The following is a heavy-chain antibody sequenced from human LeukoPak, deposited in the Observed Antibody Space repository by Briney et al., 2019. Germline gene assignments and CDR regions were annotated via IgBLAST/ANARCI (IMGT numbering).Heavy chain of an antibody. Sequence: GGSLRLSCAASGFTFSNHWMSWVRQAPGKGLEWVVNIKQDGSEKYYVDSVKGRLTISRDNAKNSLYLQMNSLRGEDTAVYYCARDYYYDSSGLDYWGQGTLVTVSS. D-gene: IGHD3-22*01. CDR2: IKQDGSEK. CDR3: ARDYYYDSSGLDY. V-gene: IGHV3-7*01. CDR1: GFTFSNHW. J-gene: IGHJ4*02.